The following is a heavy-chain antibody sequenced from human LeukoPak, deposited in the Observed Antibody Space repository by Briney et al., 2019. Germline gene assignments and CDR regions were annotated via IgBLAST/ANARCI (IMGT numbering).Heavy chain of an antibody. CDR1: GFTFSSYA. V-gene: IGHV4-59*10. D-gene: IGHD3-22*01. J-gene: IGHJ4*02. CDR2: IYTSGNS. Sequence: PGGSLRLSCAASGFTFSSYAMSWVRQAPGKGLEWIGRIYTSGNSNYNPSLKSRVTMSVDTSKNQFSLKLSSVTAADTAVYYCARVITRAWYFDYWGQGTLVTVSS. CDR3: ARVITRAWYFDY.